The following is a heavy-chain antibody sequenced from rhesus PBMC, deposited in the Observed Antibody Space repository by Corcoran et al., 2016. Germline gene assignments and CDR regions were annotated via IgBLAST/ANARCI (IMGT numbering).Heavy chain of an antibody. CDR3: AREDPRGWLPRDY. CDR2: ISGSSGST. V-gene: IGHV4-65*01. J-gene: IGHJ4*01. Sequence: VQLQESGPGLVKPSETLSLTCAVSGGSIRRRNWWSWLRQTPGKGRGGSGWIGNISGSSGSTYYNPSLKSRVTISTDTSKNQFSLKLSSVTAADTAVYYCAREDPRGWLPRDYWGQGVLVTVSS. D-gene: IGHD6-37*01. CDR1: GGSIRRRNW.